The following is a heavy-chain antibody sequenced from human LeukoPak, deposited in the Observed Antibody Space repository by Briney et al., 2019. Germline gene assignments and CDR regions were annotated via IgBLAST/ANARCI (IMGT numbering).Heavy chain of an antibody. D-gene: IGHD3-22*01. J-gene: IGHJ4*02. CDR1: GGSISSSSYY. V-gene: IGHV4-39*01. Sequence: SETLSLTCTVSGGSISSSSYYWGWIRQPPGKGLEWIGNIYYSGSTYYNPSLKSRVTISVDTSKNQFSLKLSSVTAADTAVYYCARLYYYDSSGYYYVGGSFDYWGQGTLVTVSS. CDR2: IYYSGST. CDR3: ARLYYYDSSGYYYVGGSFDY.